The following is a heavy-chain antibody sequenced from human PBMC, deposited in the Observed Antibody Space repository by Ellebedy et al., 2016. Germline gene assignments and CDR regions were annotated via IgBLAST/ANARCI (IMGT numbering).Heavy chain of an antibody. CDR1: GFTFSDYY. D-gene: IGHD3-22*01. CDR3: ARAGNYYDSSGYFDF. CDR2: MTSSGGSI. Sequence: GGSLRLSCTVSGFTFSDYYMSWIRQAPGKGLEWVSYMTSSGGSIYYADSVKGRFTISRDNAKNSLYLQMNSLRVEDTAVYYCARAGNYYDSSGYFDFWGQGTLVTVSS. V-gene: IGHV3-11*01. J-gene: IGHJ4*02.